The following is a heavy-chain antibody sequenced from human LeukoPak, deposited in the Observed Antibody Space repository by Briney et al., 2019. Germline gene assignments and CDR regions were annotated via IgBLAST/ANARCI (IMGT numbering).Heavy chain of an antibody. J-gene: IGHJ4*02. CDR3: ARSASGTGYTA. D-gene: IGHD3-9*01. CDR2: MNPNSGNT. Sequence: ASVKVSCKASGYTFTNDDISWVRQATGQGLEWIGKMNPNSGNTGYAQKFQGRVTMTRSTSVSTVRMELNSLTSEDTAVCFCARSASGTGYTAWGQGTLVTVSS. CDR1: GYTFTNDD. V-gene: IGHV1-8*01.